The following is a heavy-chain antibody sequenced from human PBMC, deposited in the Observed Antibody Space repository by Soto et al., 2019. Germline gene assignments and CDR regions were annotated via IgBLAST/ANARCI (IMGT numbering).Heavy chain of an antibody. CDR3: ARDMGSDYYYYYMDV. J-gene: IGHJ6*03. CDR2: ISAYNGNT. V-gene: IGHV1-18*01. CDR1: GYTFTSYG. Sequence: GASVKVSCKASGYTFTSYGISWVRQAPGQGLEWMGWISAYNGNTNYAQKLQGRVTMTTDTSTSTAYMELRSLRSDDTAVYYCARDMGSDYYYYYMDVWGKGTTVTVSS. D-gene: IGHD1-26*01.